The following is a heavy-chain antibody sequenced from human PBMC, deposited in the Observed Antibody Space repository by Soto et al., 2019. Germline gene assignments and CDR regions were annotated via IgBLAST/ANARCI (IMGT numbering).Heavy chain of an antibody. CDR2: ISGSGGST. V-gene: IGHV3-23*01. CDR3: AKDLYSRSWYRRYGMDV. D-gene: IGHD6-13*01. Sequence: GGSLILSCAASDFTFSSYSMVLVRHAQGKWLEWVSAISGSGGSTYYADSVKGRFTISRDNSKNTLYLQMNSLRAEETAVYYCAKDLYSRSWYRRYGMDVWGQGTTVNSP. J-gene: IGHJ6*02. CDR1: DFTFSSYS.